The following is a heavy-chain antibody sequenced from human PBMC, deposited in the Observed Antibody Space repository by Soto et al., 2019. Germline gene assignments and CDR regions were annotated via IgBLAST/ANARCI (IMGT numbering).Heavy chain of an antibody. CDR2: ISSNGGST. CDR3: ARQWLDSYYFDY. Sequence: GGSLRLSCAASGFTFXSYAMHWVRQAPGKGLEYVSAISSNGGSTYYANSVKGRFTISRDNSKNTLYLQMGSLGAEDMAVYYCARQWLDSYYFDYWGQGTLVTVSS. CDR1: GFTFXSYA. J-gene: IGHJ4*02. D-gene: IGHD6-19*01. V-gene: IGHV3-64*01.